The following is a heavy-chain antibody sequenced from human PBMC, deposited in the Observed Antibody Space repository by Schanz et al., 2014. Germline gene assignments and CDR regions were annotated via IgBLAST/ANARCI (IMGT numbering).Heavy chain of an antibody. J-gene: IGHJ3*02. CDR2: VIPILGIA. CDR1: GGTFSRLT. V-gene: IGHV1-69*02. CDR3: ARGTMPGTFDI. D-gene: IGHD2-2*01. Sequence: QVQLVQSGADVKKPGSSVRVSCKASGGTFSRLTFSWVRQAPGQGLEWMGRVIPILGIANYAQKFQGRVTITADRSTSTAYMELSSLRSEDTAVYYCARGTMPGTFDIWGQGTMVTVSS.